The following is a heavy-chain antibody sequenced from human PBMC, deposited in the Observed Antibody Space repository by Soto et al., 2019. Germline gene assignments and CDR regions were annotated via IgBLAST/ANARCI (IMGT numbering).Heavy chain of an antibody. J-gene: IGHJ5*02. CDR1: GGSFGGYY. CDR2: INHSGST. V-gene: IGHV4-34*01. Sequence: TLSLTCAVYGGSFGGYYWSWIRQPPGKGLEWIGEINHSGSTNHNPSLKSRVTISIDTSKNQFSLNLSSVTAADTAVYYCARGKGARSWVDPWGQGTLVTVSS. D-gene: IGHD1-26*01. CDR3: ARGKGARSWVDP.